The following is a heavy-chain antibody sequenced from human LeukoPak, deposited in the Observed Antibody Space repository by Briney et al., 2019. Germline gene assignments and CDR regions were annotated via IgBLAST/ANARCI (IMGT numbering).Heavy chain of an antibody. J-gene: IGHJ4*02. Sequence: PGGSLRLSCAASGFTFDDYAIHWVRQAPGKGLEWVSGISWNSGSIGYADSVKGRFTISRDNAKNSLYLQMNSLRAEDTALYYCAKSPAVAGTGYFDYWGQGTLVTVS. CDR2: ISWNSGSI. CDR1: GFTFDDYA. D-gene: IGHD6-19*01. CDR3: AKSPAVAGTGYFDY. V-gene: IGHV3-9*01.